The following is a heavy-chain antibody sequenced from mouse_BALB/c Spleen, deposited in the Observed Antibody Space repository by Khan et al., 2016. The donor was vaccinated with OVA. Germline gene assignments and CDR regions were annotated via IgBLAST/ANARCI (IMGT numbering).Heavy chain of an antibody. CDR2: ISYSGST. Sequence: EVELVESGPGLVKPSQSLSLTCTVTAYSITSDYAWTWIRQFPGNKLEWMGYISYSGSTSYNPSLTSRISITRDTSKNQFFLQLISVTTKETATYYRACIRYYYKYSFIDYWGQGTSLTVSS. V-gene: IGHV3-2*02. CDR1: AYSITSDYA. J-gene: IGHJ2*02. D-gene: IGHD2-14*01. CDR3: ACIRYYYKYSFIDY.